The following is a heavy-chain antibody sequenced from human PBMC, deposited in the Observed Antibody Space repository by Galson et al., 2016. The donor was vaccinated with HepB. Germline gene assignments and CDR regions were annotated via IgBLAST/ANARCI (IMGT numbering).Heavy chain of an antibody. V-gene: IGHV3-9*01. J-gene: IGHJ4*02. CDR3: ARDGEGVYATHLDN. D-gene: IGHD2/OR15-2a*01. Sequence: SLRLSCAGFGFNLADFSMHWVRRAPGKGLEWVSGISTTSRTVGYADSVRGRFTSSRDNANNIQYLQMNSLRPEDTAIYYCARDGEGVYATHLDNWGQGTLVTVSS. CDR1: GFNLADFS. CDR2: ISTTSRTV.